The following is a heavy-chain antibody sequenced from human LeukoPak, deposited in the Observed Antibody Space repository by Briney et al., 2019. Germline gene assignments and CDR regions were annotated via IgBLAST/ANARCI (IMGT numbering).Heavy chain of an antibody. Sequence: ASVKVSCKASGHTFTSYGISWVRQAPGQGLEWMGWISAYNGNTNYAQKLQGRVTMTTDTSTSTAYMELRSLRSDDTAVYYCARGGYCSSTSCKSLRYYYGMDVWGQGTTVTVSS. CDR3: ARGGYCSSTSCKSLRYYYGMDV. D-gene: IGHD2-2*01. V-gene: IGHV1-18*01. CDR1: GHTFTSYG. J-gene: IGHJ6*02. CDR2: ISAYNGNT.